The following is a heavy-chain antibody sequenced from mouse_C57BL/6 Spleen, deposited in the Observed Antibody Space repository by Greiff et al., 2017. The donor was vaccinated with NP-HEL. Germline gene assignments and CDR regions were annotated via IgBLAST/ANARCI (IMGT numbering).Heavy chain of an antibody. CDR1: GYTFTSYW. J-gene: IGHJ4*01. Sequence: QVQLQQPGAELVRPGSSVKLSCKASGYTFTSYWMHWVKQRPIQGLEWIGNIDPSDSETHYNQKFKDKATLTVDKSSSTAYMQLSSLTSEDSAVYYCARCRYYGSSYAMDYWGQGTSVTVSS. V-gene: IGHV1-52*01. D-gene: IGHD1-1*01. CDR2: IDPSDSET. CDR3: ARCRYYGSSYAMDY.